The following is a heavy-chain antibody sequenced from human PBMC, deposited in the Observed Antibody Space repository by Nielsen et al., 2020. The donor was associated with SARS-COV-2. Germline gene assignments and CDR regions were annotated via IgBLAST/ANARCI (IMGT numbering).Heavy chain of an antibody. V-gene: IGHV4-39*01. CDR2: IYYSGST. D-gene: IGHD6-25*01. CDR3: ARAARVFDY. J-gene: IGHJ4*02. Sequence: SETLSLTCTVSGGSISSSSYYWGWIRQPPGKGLEWIGSIYYSGSTYYNPSLKSRVTISVDTSKNQFSLKLSSVTAADTAVYYCARAARVFDYWCQGTLVTVSS. CDR1: GGSISSSSYY.